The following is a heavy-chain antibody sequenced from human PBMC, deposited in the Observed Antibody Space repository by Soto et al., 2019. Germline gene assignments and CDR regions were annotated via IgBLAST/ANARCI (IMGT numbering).Heavy chain of an antibody. CDR3: ARILYPGIAVAGYFDY. J-gene: IGHJ4*02. CDR2: ISYDGSNK. D-gene: IGHD6-19*01. Sequence: QVQLVESGGGVVQPGRSLRLSCAASGFTFSSYAMHWVRQAPGKGLERVAVISYDGSNKYYADSVKARFTISRDNSKNTLYLQMNSLSAEDTAVYYCARILYPGIAVAGYFDYWGQGTLVTVSS. V-gene: IGHV3-30-3*01. CDR1: GFTFSSYA.